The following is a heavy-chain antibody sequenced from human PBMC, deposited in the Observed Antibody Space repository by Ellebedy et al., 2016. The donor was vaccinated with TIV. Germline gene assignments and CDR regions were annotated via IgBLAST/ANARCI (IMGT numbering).Heavy chain of an antibody. J-gene: IGHJ2*01. CDR3: ARLRQSRDRSHWYFDL. Sequence: SETLSLXCTVSGGSFSSYYWSWIRQSAGKGLEWIGRIFMSGSTSYNPSLKNRVIMSVDASTTQLSLNLSSVTAADTAVYFCARLRQSRDRSHWYFDLWGRGTLVTVSS. D-gene: IGHD1-14*01. V-gene: IGHV4-4*07. CDR2: IFMSGST. CDR1: GGSFSSYY.